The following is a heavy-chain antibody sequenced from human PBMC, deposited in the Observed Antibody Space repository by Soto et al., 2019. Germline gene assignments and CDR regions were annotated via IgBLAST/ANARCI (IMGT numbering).Heavy chain of an antibody. CDR2: SSPRGDTI. J-gene: IGHJ4*02. V-gene: IGHV3-48*02. CDR1: GFSLSNYP. CDR3: AKGPHTNVGWPYYFES. Sequence: GGSLRFSCVASGFSLSNYPMSWVRQTPGKGLEWISYSSPRGDTIYYADSVEGRFTISRDNARNSLSLHMSSLRDEDSALYYCAKGPHTNVGWPYYFESWGQGVPVTVSS. D-gene: IGHD6-19*01.